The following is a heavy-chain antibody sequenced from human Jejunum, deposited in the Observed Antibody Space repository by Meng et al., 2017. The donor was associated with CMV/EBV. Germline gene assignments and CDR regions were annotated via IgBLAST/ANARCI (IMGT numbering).Heavy chain of an antibody. J-gene: IGHJ4*02. Sequence: EVHLVESGGGLIQPGGSLRLSCAASGFTVSTNYMSWVRQAPGKGLEWVSVIYSGGNTYYADSVKGRFTISRDNSKNTLYLQMNNLRADDTAVYYCARMTGTNYFDYWGQGTLVTVSS. CDR1: GFTVSTNY. V-gene: IGHV3-53*01. D-gene: IGHD3-9*01. CDR3: ARMTGTNYFDY. CDR2: IYSGGNT.